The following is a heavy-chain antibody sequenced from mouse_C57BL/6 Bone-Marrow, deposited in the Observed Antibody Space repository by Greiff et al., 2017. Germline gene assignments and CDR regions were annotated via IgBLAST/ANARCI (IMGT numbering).Heavy chain of an antibody. CDR1: GYTFTSYW. V-gene: IGHV1-55*01. J-gene: IGHJ3*01. CDR3: AIYYGSSFAY. D-gene: IGHD1-1*01. Sequence: QVHVKQPGAELVKPGASVKMSCKASGYTFTSYWITWVKQRPGQGLEWIGDIYPGSGSTNYNEKFKSKATLTVDTSSSTAYMQLSSLTSEDSAVYYCAIYYGSSFAYWGQGTLVTVSA. CDR2: IYPGSGST.